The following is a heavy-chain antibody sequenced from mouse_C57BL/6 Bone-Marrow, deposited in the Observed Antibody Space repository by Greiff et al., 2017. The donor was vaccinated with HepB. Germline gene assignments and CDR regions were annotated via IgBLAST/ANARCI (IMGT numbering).Heavy chain of an antibody. D-gene: IGHD2-1*01. Sequence: QVQMQQPGAELVRPGSSVKLSCKASGYTFTSYWMDWVKQRPGQGLEWIGNIYPSDSETHYNQKFKDKATLTVDKSSSTAYMQLSSLTSEDSAVYYCARDYGNPPGSYYFDYWGQGTTLTVSS. CDR1: GYTFTSYW. V-gene: IGHV1-61*01. CDR3: ARDYGNPPGSYYFDY. CDR2: IYPSDSET. J-gene: IGHJ2*01.